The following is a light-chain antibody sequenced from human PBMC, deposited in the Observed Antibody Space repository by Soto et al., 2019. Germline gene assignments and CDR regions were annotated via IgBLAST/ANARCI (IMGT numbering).Light chain of an antibody. CDR1: RTVDGNY. CDR2: DAS. J-gene: IGKJ1*01. V-gene: IGKV3-20*01. Sequence: PGERATLSCRASRTVDGNYLAWYQQKPGQAPRLLIYDASNRATGIPDRFSGSGSGTDFSLTISRLEPEDFAVYYCQQYGGSPWTFGQGTKVDNK. CDR3: QQYGGSPWT.